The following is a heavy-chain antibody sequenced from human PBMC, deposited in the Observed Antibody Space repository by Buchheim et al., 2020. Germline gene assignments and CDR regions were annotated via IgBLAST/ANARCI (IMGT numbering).Heavy chain of an antibody. CDR3: ARREGGYNWNLPDY. V-gene: IGHV3-21*01. Sequence: EVQLVESRGGLVKPGGSLRLSCAASGFIFSSYSMHWVRQAPGKGLEWVSSISSSSSYIYDADSGKGRFTISRDNAQHSLSLQMNSLRAEDTAIYYCARREGGYNWNLPDYGGQGTL. J-gene: IGHJ4*02. D-gene: IGHD1-20*01. CDR1: GFIFSSYS. CDR2: ISSSSSYI.